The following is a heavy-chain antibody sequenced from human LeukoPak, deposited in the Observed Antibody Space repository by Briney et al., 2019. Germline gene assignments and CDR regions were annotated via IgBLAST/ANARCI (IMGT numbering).Heavy chain of an antibody. CDR3: ARAPIVEQQPPEYYFDY. CDR1: GFTFDDYG. Sequence: GGSLRLSCAASGFTFDDYGMSWVRQAPGKGLEWVSGINWNGGSTGYADSVKGRFTISRDNAKNSLYLQMNSLRAEDTALYYCARAPIVEQQPPEYYFDYWGQGTLVTVSS. D-gene: IGHD6-13*01. J-gene: IGHJ4*02. V-gene: IGHV3-20*04. CDR2: INWNGGST.